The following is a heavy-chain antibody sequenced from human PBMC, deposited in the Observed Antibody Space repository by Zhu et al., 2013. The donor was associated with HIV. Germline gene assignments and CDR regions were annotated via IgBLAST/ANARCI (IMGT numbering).Heavy chain of an antibody. CDR3: ARDPVVGFFDY. D-gene: IGHD2-2*03. CDR2: IIPVFGTT. J-gene: IGHJ4*02. CDR1: GGTFSTYS. Sequence: QVQLVQSGAEVKKPGSSVKVSCKVSGGTFSTYSITWVRQAPGQGLEWMGNIIPVFGTTTYAQKFQGRVTITADESTATAYMALSSLTYDDTAIYYCARDPVVGFFDYWGQGTLVTVSS. V-gene: IGHV1-69*18.